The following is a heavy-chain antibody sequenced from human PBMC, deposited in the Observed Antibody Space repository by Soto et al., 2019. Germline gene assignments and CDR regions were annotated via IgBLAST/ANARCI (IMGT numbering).Heavy chain of an antibody. Sequence: QVPLVQSGAEVKKPGASVKVSCKASGYTFTSYAMHWVRQAPGQRLEWMGWINAGNGNTKYSQKFQGSVTITRDTSASTAYMELSSLRSEDTAVYYCAREKGDTAMVSAFDIWGQGTMVTVSS. CDR1: GYTFTSYA. J-gene: IGHJ3*02. CDR3: AREKGDTAMVSAFDI. V-gene: IGHV1-3*01. D-gene: IGHD5-18*01. CDR2: INAGNGNT.